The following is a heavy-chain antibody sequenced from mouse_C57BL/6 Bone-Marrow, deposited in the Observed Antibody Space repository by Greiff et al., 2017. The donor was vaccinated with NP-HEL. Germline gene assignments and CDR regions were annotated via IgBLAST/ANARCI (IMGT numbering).Heavy chain of an antibody. CDR2: ISDGGSYT. Sequence: EVHLVESGGGLVKPGGSLKLSCAASGFTFSSYAMSWVRQTPEKRLEWVATISDGGSYTYYPDNVKGRFTISRDNAKNNLYLQMSHLKSEDTAMYYCARDYYGSSYQYYFDYWGQGTTLTVSS. CDR3: ARDYYGSSYQYYFDY. V-gene: IGHV5-4*01. J-gene: IGHJ2*01. CDR1: GFTFSSYA. D-gene: IGHD1-1*01.